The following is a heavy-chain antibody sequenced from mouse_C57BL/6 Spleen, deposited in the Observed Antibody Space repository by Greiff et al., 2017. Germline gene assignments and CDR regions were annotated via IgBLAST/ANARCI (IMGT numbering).Heavy chain of an antibody. CDR3: ARWESYYYLFYAMDY. CDR2: IDPSDSYT. V-gene: IGHV1-69*01. J-gene: IGHJ4*01. D-gene: IGHD3-3*01. Sequence: VQLQQPGAELVMPGASVKLSCKASGYTFTSYWMHWVKQRPGQGLEWIGEIDPSDSYTNYNQKFKGKSTLTVDKSSSTAYMQLSSLTSEDSAVYYSARWESYYYLFYAMDYWGQGTSVTVSS. CDR1: GYTFTSYW.